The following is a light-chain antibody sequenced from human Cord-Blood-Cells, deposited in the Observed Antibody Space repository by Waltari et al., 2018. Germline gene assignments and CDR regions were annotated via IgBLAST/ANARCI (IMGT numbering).Light chain of an antibody. CDR1: SSDVGGYNY. Sequence: QSALTQPASVSGSPGQSITISCTGTSSDVGGYNYVSWYQQHPGKAPKLMIYDVSNRHSGVSNLFSGSKSGNTASLTISGLQAEDEADYYCSSYTSSSTYVFGTGTKVTVL. CDR2: DVS. V-gene: IGLV2-14*03. CDR3: SSYTSSSTYV. J-gene: IGLJ1*01.